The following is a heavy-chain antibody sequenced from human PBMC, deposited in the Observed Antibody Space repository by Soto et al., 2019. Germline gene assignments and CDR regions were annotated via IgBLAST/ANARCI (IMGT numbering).Heavy chain of an antibody. J-gene: IGHJ4*02. CDR3: AKDTTVVTAGYFDY. V-gene: IGHV3-23*01. Sequence: GGSLRLSCAASGFTFSSYAMSWVRQAPGKGLEWVSAISGSGGSTYYADSVKGRFTISRDYPKNTLYLQMNSLRAEDTAVYYCAKDTTVVTAGYFDYWGQGTLVTVSS. CDR2: ISGSGGST. D-gene: IGHD4-17*01. CDR1: GFTFSSYA.